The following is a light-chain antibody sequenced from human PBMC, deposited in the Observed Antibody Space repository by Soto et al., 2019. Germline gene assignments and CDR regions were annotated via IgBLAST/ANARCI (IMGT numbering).Light chain of an antibody. V-gene: IGKV3-15*01. CDR1: RRVSSN. Sequence: EIVMTQSPATLSVSPGERATLSGGASRRVSSNLAGYQQKPGQAPRLLIYGASTRPTGIPARFSGSGSGTEFTLTISSLQSEDFAVYYCQQYNNWPPYTFGQGTKLEIK. CDR2: GAS. CDR3: QQYNNWPPYT. J-gene: IGKJ2*01.